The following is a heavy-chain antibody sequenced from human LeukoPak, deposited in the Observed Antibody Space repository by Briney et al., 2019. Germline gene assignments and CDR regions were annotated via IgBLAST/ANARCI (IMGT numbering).Heavy chain of an antibody. D-gene: IGHD5-18*01. CDR3: AKAGQLWPTDFDY. V-gene: IGHV3-23*01. J-gene: IGHJ4*02. CDR2: ISGSGGST. Sequence: GGSLRLSCAASGFTFSSYSMNWVRQAPGKGLEWVSAISGSGGSTYYADSVKGRFTISRDNSKNTLYLQMNSLRAEDTAVYYCAKAGQLWPTDFDYWGQGTLVTVSS. CDR1: GFTFSSYS.